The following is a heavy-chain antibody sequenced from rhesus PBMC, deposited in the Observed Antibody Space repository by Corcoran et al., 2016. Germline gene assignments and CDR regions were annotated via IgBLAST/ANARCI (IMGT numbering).Heavy chain of an antibody. J-gene: IGHJ6*01. V-gene: IGHV4-147*01. D-gene: IGHD3-16*01. CDR2: IYGGSGST. CDR3: ARYRGSRLDS. Sequence: QVQLQESGPGLVKPSETLSLTCAVSGGSISSNYWRWLRQSPGKGLEWIGYIYGGSGSTSYNPSLKRRGTISTDTSKNQFSLKLSSVTAADTAVYYCARYRGSRLDSWGQGVVVTVSS. CDR1: GGSISSNY.